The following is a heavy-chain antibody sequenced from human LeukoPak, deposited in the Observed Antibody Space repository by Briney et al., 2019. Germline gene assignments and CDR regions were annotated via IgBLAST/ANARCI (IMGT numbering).Heavy chain of an antibody. D-gene: IGHD5-12*01. V-gene: IGHV4-59*08. CDR1: GGSISSYY. CDR2: IYYSGST. CDR3: ARRWGGYIGNFDY. J-gene: IGHJ4*02. Sequence: SETLSLTCTVSGGSISSYYWSWIRQPPGKGLEWIGCIYYSGSTNYNPSLKSRVTISVDTSKNQFSLKLSSVTAADTAVYYCARRWGGYIGNFDYWGQGTLVTVSS.